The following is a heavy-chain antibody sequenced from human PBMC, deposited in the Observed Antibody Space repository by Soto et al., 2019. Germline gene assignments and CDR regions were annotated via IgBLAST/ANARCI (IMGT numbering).Heavy chain of an antibody. CDR2: IKTSGDTT. Sequence: GGSLRLSCAASGFAFSNCAMSWVRQAPGKGLEWVSTIKTSGDTTFYADPVKGRFTTSGDDSKNTLYLQMNSLRAEDTATYYCTKDVTGDIGADFWGQGTPVTVSS. V-gene: IGHV3-23*05. J-gene: IGHJ4*02. D-gene: IGHD2-21*02. CDR1: GFAFSNCA. CDR3: TKDVTGDIGADF.